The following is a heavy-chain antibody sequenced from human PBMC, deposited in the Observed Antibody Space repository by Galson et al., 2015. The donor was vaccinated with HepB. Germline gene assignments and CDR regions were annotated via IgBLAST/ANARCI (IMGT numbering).Heavy chain of an antibody. D-gene: IGHD2-2*01. CDR1: GYTFTSYG. V-gene: IGHV1-18*01. Sequence: SVKVSCKASGYTFTSYGISWVRQAPGQGLEWMGWISAYNGNTNSAQKLQGRVTMTTDTSTSTAYMELRSLRSDDTAVYYCARVIQGGVPAPLGYCSSTSCRYYYMDVWGKGTTVTVSS. CDR3: ARVIQGGVPAPLGYCSSTSCRYYYMDV. J-gene: IGHJ6*03. CDR2: ISAYNGNT.